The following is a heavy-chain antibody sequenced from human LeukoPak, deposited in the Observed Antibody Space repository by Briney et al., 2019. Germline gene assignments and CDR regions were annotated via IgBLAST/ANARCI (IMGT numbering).Heavy chain of an antibody. CDR2: IYYSGST. Sequence: PSETLSLTCTVSGGSISGYYWSWIRQPPGKGLEWIGYIYYSGSTNYNPSLKSRVTISVDTSKNQFSLKLSSVTAADTAVYYCARDQDSSAYYLDYWGQGTPVTVSS. V-gene: IGHV4-59*01. CDR3: ARDQDSSAYYLDY. J-gene: IGHJ4*02. D-gene: IGHD3-22*01. CDR1: GGSISGYY.